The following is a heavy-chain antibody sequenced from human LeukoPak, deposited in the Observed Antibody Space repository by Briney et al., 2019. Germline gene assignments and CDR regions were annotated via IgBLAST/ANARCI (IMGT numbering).Heavy chain of an antibody. Sequence: PGGSLRLSCAASGFTFSSYGMHWVRQAPGKGLEWVAFIRYDGSNKYYADSVKGRFTISRDNSKNTLYLQMNSLRAEDTAVYYCAILMTTVTPFDYWGQGTLVTVSS. CDR2: IRYDGSNK. V-gene: IGHV3-30*02. CDR1: GFTFSSYG. CDR3: AILMTTVTPFDY. D-gene: IGHD4-17*01. J-gene: IGHJ4*02.